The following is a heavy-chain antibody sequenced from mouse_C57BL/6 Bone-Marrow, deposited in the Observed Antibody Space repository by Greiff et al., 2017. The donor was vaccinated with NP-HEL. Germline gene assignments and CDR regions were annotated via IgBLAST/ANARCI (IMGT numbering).Heavy chain of an antibody. D-gene: IGHD1-1*01. CDR1: GYTFTSYW. Sequence: QVQLQQSGAELVKPGASVKLSCKASGYTFTSYWMQWVKQRPGQGLEWIGEIDPSDSYTNYNQKFKGKATLTVDTSSSTAYMQLSSLTSEDSAVYYCARDGSSYGSYWYFDVWGTGTTVTVSS. CDR3: ARDGSSYGSYWYFDV. V-gene: IGHV1-50*01. CDR2: IDPSDSYT. J-gene: IGHJ1*03.